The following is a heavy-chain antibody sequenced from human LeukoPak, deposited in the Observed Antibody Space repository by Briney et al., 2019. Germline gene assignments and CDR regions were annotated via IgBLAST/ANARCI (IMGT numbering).Heavy chain of an antibody. D-gene: IGHD5-12*01. Sequence: SETLSLTCAVSGYSISSGYYWGWIRQPPGKGLEWIGSMYHSGSTYYNPSLKSRVTISVDTSENQFSLKLTSVTAADTAVYFCARHRLSTTSGYAFDYMDVWGKGTTVTDSS. CDR1: GYSISSGYY. CDR2: MYHSGST. V-gene: IGHV4-38-2*01. CDR3: ARHRLSTTSGYAFDYMDV. J-gene: IGHJ6*03.